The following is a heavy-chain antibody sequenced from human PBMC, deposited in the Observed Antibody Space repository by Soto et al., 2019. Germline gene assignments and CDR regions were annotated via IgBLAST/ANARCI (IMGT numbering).Heavy chain of an antibody. CDR3: ARSITMIVATFYI. CDR1: GYTLTETS. J-gene: IGHJ3*02. V-gene: IGHV1-24*01. D-gene: IGHD3-22*01. Sequence: ASVKVSCKVSGYTLTETSIHWVRQAPGIGLEWMGGSNPEDGETIYAQKVQGRVIMTEDTSTDTAYMELSSLRSEDTAVYYCARSITMIVATFYIWGQGTMVTVAS. CDR2: SNPEDGET.